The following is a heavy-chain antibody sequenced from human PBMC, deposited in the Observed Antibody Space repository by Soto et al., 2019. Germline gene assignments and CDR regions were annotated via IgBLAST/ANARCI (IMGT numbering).Heavy chain of an antibody. D-gene: IGHD5-12*01. J-gene: IGHJ4*02. CDR2: IYYSGST. Sequence: KASETLSLTCTVSGGSISSSSYYWGWIRQPPGKGLEWIGSIYYSGSTYYNPSLKSRVTISVDTSKNQFSLKLSSVTAADTAVYYCARQIVATTPPPPFDYWGQGTLVTVSS. CDR3: ARQIVATTPPPPFDY. CDR1: GGSISSSSYY. V-gene: IGHV4-39*01.